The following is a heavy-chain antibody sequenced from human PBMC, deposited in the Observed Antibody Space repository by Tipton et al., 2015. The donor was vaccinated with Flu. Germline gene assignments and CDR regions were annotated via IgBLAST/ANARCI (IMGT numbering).Heavy chain of an antibody. D-gene: IGHD6-6*01. V-gene: IGHV3-33*01. J-gene: IGHJ4*02. Sequence: QVQLVQSGGGVVQPGRSLRLSCAASGFTFSSYGMHWVRQAPGKGLEWVAVIWYDGSNKYYADSVKGRFTISRDNSKNTLYLQMNSLRAEDTAVYYCARDRGNDWDWSSSPTSLFDYWGQGTLVTVSS. CDR1: GFTFSSYG. CDR2: IWYDGSNK. CDR3: ARDRGNDWDWSSSPTSLFDY.